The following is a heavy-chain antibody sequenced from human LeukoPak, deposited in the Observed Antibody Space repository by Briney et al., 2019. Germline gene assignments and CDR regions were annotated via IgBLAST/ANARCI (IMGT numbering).Heavy chain of an antibody. CDR3: QSRFLEWLLDY. V-gene: IGHV4-39*01. CDR1: GGSISSNNYY. Sequence: SETLSLTCTVSGGSISSNNYYWGWIRQPPGKGLEWIGSIYYGGYTYYNPSLKSRVTISVDTSKNQFSLKLSSVTAADTAIYYCQSRFLEWLLDYWGQGTLVTVSP. D-gene: IGHD3-3*01. CDR2: IYYGGYT. J-gene: IGHJ4*02.